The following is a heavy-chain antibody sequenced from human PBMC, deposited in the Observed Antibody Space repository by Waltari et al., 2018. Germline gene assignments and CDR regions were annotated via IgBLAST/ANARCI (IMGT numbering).Heavy chain of an antibody. J-gene: IGHJ3*02. CDR3: AGVDTALDDKGDSFEI. CDR2: IYNSGAT. CDR1: GASITRSSYY. Sequence: QLQLQESGPGLVKPSETLSLSCTVSGASITRSSYYWAWIRQPPGEGMGWIGNIYNSGATYDTRSLKSRVTISVDPSKTQLAMRLASATAADTAVYFCAGVDTALDDKGDSFEIWGQGTMVTVSS. V-gene: IGHV4-39*01. D-gene: IGHD5-18*01.